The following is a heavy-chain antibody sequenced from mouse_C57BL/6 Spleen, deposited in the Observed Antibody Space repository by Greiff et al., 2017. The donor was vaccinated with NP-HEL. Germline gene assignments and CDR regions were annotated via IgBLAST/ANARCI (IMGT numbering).Heavy chain of an antibody. Sequence: VQGVESGPGLVAPSQSLSITCTVSGFSLTSYAISWVRQPPGKGLEWLGVIWTGGGTNYNSALKSKLSISKDNSKSQVFLKMNSLQTDDTARYYCARHYDGYQGFADWGQGTRVTVSA. J-gene: IGHJ3*01. D-gene: IGHD2-3*01. CDR2: IWTGGGT. V-gene: IGHV2-9-1*01. CDR3: ARHYDGYQGFAD. CDR1: GFSLTSYA.